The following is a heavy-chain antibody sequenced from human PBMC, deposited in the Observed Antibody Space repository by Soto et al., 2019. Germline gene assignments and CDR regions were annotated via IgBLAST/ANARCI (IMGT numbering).Heavy chain of an antibody. V-gene: IGHV1-18*01. D-gene: IGHD5-18*01. CDR2: ISAYNGNT. Sequence: SGYTFTSYGISWVRQAPGQGLEWMGWISAYNGNTNYAQKLQGRVTMTTDTSTSTAYMELRSLRSDDTAVYYCAEDMVTDWYFDLWVRGILVTFSS. CDR1: GYTFTSYG. J-gene: IGHJ2*01. CDR3: AEDMVTDWYFDL.